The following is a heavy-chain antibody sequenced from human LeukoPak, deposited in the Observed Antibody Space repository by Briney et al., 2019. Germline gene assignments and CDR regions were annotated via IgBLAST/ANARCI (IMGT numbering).Heavy chain of an antibody. J-gene: IGHJ2*01. CDR3: ARVTSGNWHFDL. CDR2: ISPGSSYI. D-gene: IGHD4-11*01. V-gene: IGHV3-21*01. CDR1: SFTFSSYS. Sequence: PGGSLRLSCAASSFTFSSYSMSWVRQAPGKGLEWVSSISPGSSYIYYADSVKGRFTISRDDAKNSLYLQMNSLRAEDTAVYYCARVTSGNWHFDLWGRGTLVTVSS.